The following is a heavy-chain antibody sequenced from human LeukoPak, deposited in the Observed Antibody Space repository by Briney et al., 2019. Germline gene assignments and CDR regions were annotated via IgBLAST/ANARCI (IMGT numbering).Heavy chain of an antibody. CDR1: GYTFTGYY. V-gene: IGHV1-2*02. CDR2: INPNRGGT. J-gene: IGHJ4*02. CDR3: ARVDAIVATTPDY. D-gene: IGHD5-12*01. Sequence: ASVKVSCKASGYTFTGYYMHWVRQAPGQGLEWMGWINPNRGGTNYAQKFQGRVTMTRDTSISTAYMELSRLRSDDTAVYYCARVDAIVATTPDYWGQGTLVTVSS.